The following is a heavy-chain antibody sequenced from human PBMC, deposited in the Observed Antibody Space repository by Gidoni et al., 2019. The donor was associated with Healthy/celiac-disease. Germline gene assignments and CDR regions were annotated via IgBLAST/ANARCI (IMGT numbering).Heavy chain of an antibody. CDR1: GFTFSSYW. V-gene: IGHV3-7*03. CDR2: KKQDGSKK. J-gene: IGHJ6*02. Sequence: EVQLVESGGGLVQPGGSLRLSCAASGFTFSSYWTSWVLQAPGKWLEWVANKKQDGSKKYDVDSVKSRFTITRDNAKTSLFLQKSSLSAEDTAFYYCARDTFDGARDYHFYDGMDVWGQGTTVTVSS. D-gene: IGHD3-9*01. CDR3: ARDTFDGARDYHFYDGMDV.